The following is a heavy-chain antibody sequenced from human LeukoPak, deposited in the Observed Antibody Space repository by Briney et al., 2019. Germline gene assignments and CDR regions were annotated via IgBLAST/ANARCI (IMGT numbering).Heavy chain of an antibody. J-gene: IGHJ4*02. CDR1: GFTVSSNY. CDR2: IYSGGST. V-gene: IGHV3-66*01. D-gene: IGHD1-26*01. Sequence: GGSLRLSCAASGFTVSSNYMSWVRQAPGKGLEWVSVIYSGGSTYYADSVKGRFTISRDNSKNTLSLQMNSLRAEDTAVYYCATWSDAWEFDSWGQGTLVSVSS. CDR3: ATWSDAWEFDS.